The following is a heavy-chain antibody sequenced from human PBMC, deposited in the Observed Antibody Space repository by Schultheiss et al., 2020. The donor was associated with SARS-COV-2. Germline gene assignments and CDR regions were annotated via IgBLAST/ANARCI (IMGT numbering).Heavy chain of an antibody. D-gene: IGHD1-1*01. Sequence: GGSLRLSCAASGFTFSSYTMHWVRQAPGKGLEWVALISYDGSNKYYADSVKGRFTISRDNSKNTLYLQMSTLRAEDTAVYYCAKGAATTVIDYWGQGTLVTVSS. CDR1: GFTFSSYT. CDR2: ISYDGSNK. CDR3: AKGAATTVIDY. J-gene: IGHJ4*02. V-gene: IGHV3-30*07.